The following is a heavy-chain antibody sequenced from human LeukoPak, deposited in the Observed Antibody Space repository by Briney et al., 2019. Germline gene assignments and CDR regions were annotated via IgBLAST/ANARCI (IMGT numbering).Heavy chain of an antibody. CDR3: ASATYYGYFQH. CDR1: GGSISSSSYY. CDR2: NSGST. V-gene: IGHV4-39*01. D-gene: IGHD3-10*01. J-gene: IGHJ1*01. Sequence: SETLSLTCTVSGGSISSSSYYWGWIRQPPGKGLEWIGINSGSTYYNPALTSRVTLSVDTSKNQFSLKLTSVTAADTAVYSCASATYYGYFQHWGQGTLVTVSS.